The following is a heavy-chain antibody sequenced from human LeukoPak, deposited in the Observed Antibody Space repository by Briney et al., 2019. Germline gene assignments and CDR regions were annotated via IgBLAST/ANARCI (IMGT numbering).Heavy chain of an antibody. CDR1: GFTFSSYA. Sequence: GGSLRLSCAASGFTFSSYAMHWVRQAPGKGLEWVSGISWNSGSIGYADSVKGRFTISRDNAKNSLYLQMNSLRAEDTALYYCAKVRGYSYHKYYFDYWGQGTLVTVSS. CDR2: ISWNSGSI. CDR3: AKVRGYSYHKYYFDY. V-gene: IGHV3-9*01. D-gene: IGHD5-18*01. J-gene: IGHJ4*02.